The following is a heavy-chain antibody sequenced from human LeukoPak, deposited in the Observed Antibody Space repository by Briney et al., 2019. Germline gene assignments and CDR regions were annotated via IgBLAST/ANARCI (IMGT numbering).Heavy chain of an antibody. D-gene: IGHD2-2*02. CDR3: ARDRPGRYCSTISCYSASPFDP. CDR2: IRYDGSNK. CDR1: GFTFSNYW. Sequence: GGSLRLSCAASGFTFSNYWMGWVRQAPGKGLEWVAFIRYDGSNKYYADSVKGRFTISRDNSKNTLYLQMNSLRAEDTAVYYCARDRPGRYCSTISCYSASPFDPWGQGTLVTVSS. V-gene: IGHV3-30*02. J-gene: IGHJ5*02.